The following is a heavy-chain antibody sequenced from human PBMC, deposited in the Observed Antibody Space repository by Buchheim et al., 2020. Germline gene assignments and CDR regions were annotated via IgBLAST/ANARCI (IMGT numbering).Heavy chain of an antibody. CDR3: ARALNYSSSWGPTTLVPGADY. V-gene: IGHV4-34*01. Sequence: QVQLQQWGAGLLKPSETLSLTCAVYGGSFSGYYWSWIRQPPGKGLEWIGEINHSGSTNYNPSLKSRVTISVDTSKNQFSLKLSSVTAADTAVYYCARALNYSSSWGPTTLVPGADYWGQGTL. CDR1: GGSFSGYY. D-gene: IGHD6-13*01. CDR2: INHSGST. J-gene: IGHJ4*02.